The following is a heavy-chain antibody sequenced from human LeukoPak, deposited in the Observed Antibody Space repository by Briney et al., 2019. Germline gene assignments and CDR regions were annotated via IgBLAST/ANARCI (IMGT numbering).Heavy chain of an antibody. CDR3: ARYYGSGNYDYYYGMDV. J-gene: IGHJ6*02. V-gene: IGHV4-59*08. CDR2: IYYSGST. Sequence: SETLSLTCTVSGDSISNYYWNWIRQPPGKGQEWIGHIYYSGSTNYNVSLKSRVTTSVDTSKNQFSLKLSSVTAADTAVYYCARYYGSGNYDYYYGMDVWGQGTTVTVSS. D-gene: IGHD3-16*01. CDR1: GDSISNYY.